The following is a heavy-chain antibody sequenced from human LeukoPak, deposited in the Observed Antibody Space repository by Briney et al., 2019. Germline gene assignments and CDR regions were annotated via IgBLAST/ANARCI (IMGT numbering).Heavy chain of an antibody. Sequence: GRSLRLSCAASGFTFSSYGMHWVRQAPGKGLEWVAVIWYDGSNKYYADSVKGRFTISRDNSKNTLYLQMNSLRAEDTAVYYCARVSRRRWLQSLDAFDIWGQGTMVTVSS. CDR1: GFTFSSYG. CDR2: IWYDGSNK. D-gene: IGHD5-24*01. CDR3: ARVSRRRWLQSLDAFDI. V-gene: IGHV3-33*01. J-gene: IGHJ3*02.